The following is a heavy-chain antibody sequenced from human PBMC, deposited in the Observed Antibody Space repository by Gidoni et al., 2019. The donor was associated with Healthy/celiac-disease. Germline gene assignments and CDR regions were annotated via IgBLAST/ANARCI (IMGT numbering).Heavy chain of an antibody. V-gene: IGHV3-15*01. J-gene: IGHJ4*02. CDR3: TTGSYDFWSGYVAAGY. D-gene: IGHD3-3*01. CDR2: IKSKTDGGTT. CDR1: GFTFSTAW. Sequence: EVQLVESGGGLVKPGGSLRLSCAASGFTFSTAWMSWVRQAPGKGLEWVGRIKSKTDGGTTDYAAPVKGRFTISRDDSKNTLYLQMNSLKTEDTAVYYCTTGSYDFWSGYVAAGYWGQGTLVTVSS.